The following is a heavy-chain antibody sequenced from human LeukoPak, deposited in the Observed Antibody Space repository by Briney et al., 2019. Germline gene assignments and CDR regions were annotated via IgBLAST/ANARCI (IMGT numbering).Heavy chain of an antibody. CDR2: MNPNSGNT. CDR3: ARSTSRHFDWYDAFDI. Sequence: ASVKVSCKASGYTFTSYDINWVRQATGQGLEWMGWMNPNSGNTGYAQKFQGRVTMTRNTSISTAYMELSSLRSEDTAVYYCARSTSRHFDWYDAFDIWGQGTMVTVSS. V-gene: IGHV1-8*01. J-gene: IGHJ3*02. CDR1: GYTFTSYD. D-gene: IGHD3-9*01.